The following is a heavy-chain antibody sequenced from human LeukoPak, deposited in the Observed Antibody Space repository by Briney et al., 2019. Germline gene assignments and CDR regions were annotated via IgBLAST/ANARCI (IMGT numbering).Heavy chain of an antibody. CDR3: ARGETGYPTRPTYYYYGMDV. CDR2: INHGGST. D-gene: IGHD3-9*01. CDR1: GESFSGYY. J-gene: IGHJ6*02. V-gene: IGHV4-34*01. Sequence: PSETVSLTCAVYGESFSGYYWSWIRQPPGKGLEWLGEINHGGSTNYNPSLKSRVTISVDTSKNQFSLKLSSVTAADTAVYYCARGETGYPTRPTYYYYGMDVWGQGTTVTVSS.